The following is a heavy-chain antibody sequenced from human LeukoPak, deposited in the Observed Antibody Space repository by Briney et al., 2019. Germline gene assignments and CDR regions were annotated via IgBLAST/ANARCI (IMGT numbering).Heavy chain of an antibody. CDR3: ARVVGATHFDY. CDR2: INTQGTYT. J-gene: IGHJ4*02. CDR1: GITFSSYW. D-gene: IGHD1-26*01. V-gene: IGHV3-74*01. Sequence: GGSLRLSCAVSGITFSSYWMHWVRQDPGRGLLWVSRINTQGTYTNYADSVKGRFTISRDNAKNTLYLQTNSLRAEDTAVYYCARVVGATHFDYWGQGTLVTVSS.